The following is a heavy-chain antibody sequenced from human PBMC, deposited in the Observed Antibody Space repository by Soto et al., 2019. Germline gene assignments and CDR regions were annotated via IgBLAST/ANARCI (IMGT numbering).Heavy chain of an antibody. V-gene: IGHV4-59*01. CDR2: IYNSGST. CDR3: ARARITMVREVIKYNMDV. Sequence: ETLSLTCTVSGGSISSYYWSWIRRPPGKGLEWIGYIYNSGSTHSNPSLQSRVTISVDTSKNQFSLKLSSVTAADTGIYYCARARITMVREVIKYNMDVWGQGTTVTVSS. CDR1: GGSISSYY. D-gene: IGHD3-10*01. J-gene: IGHJ6*02.